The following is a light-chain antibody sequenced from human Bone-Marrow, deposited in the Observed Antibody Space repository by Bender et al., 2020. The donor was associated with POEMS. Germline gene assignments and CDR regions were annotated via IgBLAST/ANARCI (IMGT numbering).Light chain of an antibody. CDR2: DVS. CDR3: SSYTITSTWV. Sequence: QSALTQPASVSGSLGQSIILSCTGTKSDVGGYNYVSWYQQHPGKAPKLMIYDVSNRPSGVSNRFSGSKSGNTASLTISGLQPEDEADYYCSSYTITSTWVFGGGTKLTVL. J-gene: IGLJ3*02. CDR1: KSDVGGYNY. V-gene: IGLV2-14*01.